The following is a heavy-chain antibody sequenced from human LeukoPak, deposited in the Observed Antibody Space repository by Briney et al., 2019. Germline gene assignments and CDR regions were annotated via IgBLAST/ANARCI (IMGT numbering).Heavy chain of an antibody. Sequence: ASVKVSCKASGYTFTSYGISWVRQAPGQGLEWTGWISAYNGNTNYAQKLQGRVTMTTDTSTSTAYMELRSLRSDDTAVYYCASGPPYGGVYYYYGMDVWGQGTTVTVSS. D-gene: IGHD4-23*01. CDR3: ASGPPYGGVYYYYGMDV. CDR2: ISAYNGNT. CDR1: GYTFTSYG. V-gene: IGHV1-18*01. J-gene: IGHJ6*02.